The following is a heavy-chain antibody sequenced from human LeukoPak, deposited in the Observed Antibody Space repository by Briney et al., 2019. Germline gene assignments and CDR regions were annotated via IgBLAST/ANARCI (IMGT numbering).Heavy chain of an antibody. CDR3: ARDENGYCTNGVCPDY. CDR2: INPSGGST. Sequence: GASVKVSCKAPGYTFTSYYMHWVRQAPGQGLEWMGIINPSGGSTSYAQKFQGRVTMTRDTSTSTVYMELSSLRSEDTAVYYCARDENGYCTNGVCPDYWGQGTLVTVSS. J-gene: IGHJ4*02. V-gene: IGHV1-46*01. CDR1: GYTFTSYY. D-gene: IGHD2-8*01.